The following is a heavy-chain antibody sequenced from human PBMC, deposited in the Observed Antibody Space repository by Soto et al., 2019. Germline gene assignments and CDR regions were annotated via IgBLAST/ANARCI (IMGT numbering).Heavy chain of an antibody. CDR1: GGTFSSYT. J-gene: IGHJ6*02. V-gene: IGHV1-69*02. Sequence: QVQLVQSGAEVKKPGSSVKVSCKASGGTFSSYTISWVRQAPGQGLEWMGRIIPILGIANYEQKFQGRVTITADKSTSTAYMELSSLRSEDTAVYYCALLYGDYGYYGMDVWGQGTTVTVSS. D-gene: IGHD4-17*01. CDR3: ALLYGDYGYYGMDV. CDR2: IIPILGIA.